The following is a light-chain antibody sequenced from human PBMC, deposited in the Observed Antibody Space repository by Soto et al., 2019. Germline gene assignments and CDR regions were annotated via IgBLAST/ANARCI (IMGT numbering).Light chain of an antibody. CDR1: QSISSY. J-gene: IGKJ4*01. V-gene: IGKV3-11*01. CDR3: QQRSNWPPT. Sequence: EIVLTQSPATLSLSPGERATLSCRASQSISSYLAWYQQKPGQAPRLLIYDASNRATGIPARFSGGGTGTDFTRTISSLEPEDFAVYSWQQRSNWPPTFGGGTKVEIK. CDR2: DAS.